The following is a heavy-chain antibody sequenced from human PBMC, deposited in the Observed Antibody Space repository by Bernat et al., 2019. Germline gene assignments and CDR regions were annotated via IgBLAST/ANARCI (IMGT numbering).Heavy chain of an antibody. CDR1: GFTFSSYS. CDR3: ARDYHISGYYRVAFDI. Sequence: EVQLVESGGGLVQPGGSLRLSCAASGFTFSSYSMNWVRQAPGKGLEWVSYISSSSSTKYYADSVKSRFTISRDNAKNSLYLQMNSLRAEDTAVYYCARDYHISGYYRVAFDIWGQGTMVTVSS. J-gene: IGHJ3*02. CDR2: ISSSSSTK. D-gene: IGHD3-22*01. V-gene: IGHV3-48*01.